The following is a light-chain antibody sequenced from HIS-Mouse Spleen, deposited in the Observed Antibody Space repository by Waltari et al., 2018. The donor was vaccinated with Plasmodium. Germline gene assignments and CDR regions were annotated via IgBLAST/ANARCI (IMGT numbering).Light chain of an antibody. J-gene: IGLJ2*01. CDR1: SSDVGSYNL. CDR3: CSYAGSRV. Sequence: QSALTQPASVSGSPGQSITISCTGTSSDVGSYNLVSWYQQHPGKAPKRMIYEGSKRPSGVSNRFPGSKSGNTASLTISGLQAEDEADYYCCSYAGSRVFGGGTKLTVL. CDR2: EGS. V-gene: IGLV2-23*01.